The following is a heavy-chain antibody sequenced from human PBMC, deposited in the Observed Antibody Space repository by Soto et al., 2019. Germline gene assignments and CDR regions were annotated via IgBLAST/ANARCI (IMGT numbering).Heavy chain of an antibody. J-gene: IGHJ5*02. V-gene: IGHV1-8*01. CDR1: GYTFTSYD. Sequence: ASLKVSCKASGYTFTSYDINWVRQATGQGLEWVGWMNPNSGNTDYAQNFQGRVTLTRNTSISTAYMELSSLRSEDTAMYYCALDYGGNSGWFDPWGQGTLVTVSS. D-gene: IGHD4-17*01. CDR3: ALDYGGNSGWFDP. CDR2: MNPNSGNT.